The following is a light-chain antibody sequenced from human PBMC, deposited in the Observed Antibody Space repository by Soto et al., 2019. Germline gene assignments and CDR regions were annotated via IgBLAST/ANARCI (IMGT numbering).Light chain of an antibody. CDR2: AAS. Sequence: DVQMTQSPSSLSAPVGDRVTLSCRASQNIRTSLNWYRQKPGEAPQLLLYAASTLQSGVPSRFTGSGSGTDFTLTISSVQPEDFATYYCQQSYTTPRTFGQGTKVDIK. CDR1: QNIRTS. V-gene: IGKV1-39*01. J-gene: IGKJ1*01. CDR3: QQSYTTPRT.